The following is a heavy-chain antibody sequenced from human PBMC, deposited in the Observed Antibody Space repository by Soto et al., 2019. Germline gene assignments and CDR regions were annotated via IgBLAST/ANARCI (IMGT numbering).Heavy chain of an antibody. D-gene: IGHD3-9*01. V-gene: IGHV4-34*01. J-gene: IGHJ4*02. CDR3: ARGLSDILTGYYSSDRFDY. Sequence: SETLSLTCAVYGGSFSGYYWSWIRQPPGKGLEWIGEINHSGSTNYNPSLKSRVTISVDTSKNQFSLKLSSVTAADTAVYYCARGLSDILTGYYSSDRFDYWGQGTLVTVSS. CDR1: GGSFSGYY. CDR2: INHSGST.